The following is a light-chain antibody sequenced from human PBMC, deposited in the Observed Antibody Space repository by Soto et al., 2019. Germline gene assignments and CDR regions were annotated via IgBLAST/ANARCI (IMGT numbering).Light chain of an antibody. V-gene: IGKV4-1*01. CDR2: WAS. CDR3: QQYFNTPYT. Sequence: DIVMTQSPDSLAVSLGERATINCKSSQSVFYSSNNKNYLAWFQQKPGQPPKLLLFWASARELGVPARFSGSGSGTDFTLTISSLQAEDVAIYYCQQYFNTPYTFGHGTKLEI. CDR1: QSVFYSSNNKNY. J-gene: IGKJ2*01.